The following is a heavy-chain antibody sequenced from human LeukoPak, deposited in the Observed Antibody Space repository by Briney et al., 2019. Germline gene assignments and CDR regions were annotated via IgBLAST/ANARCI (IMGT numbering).Heavy chain of an antibody. D-gene: IGHD5-24*01. CDR1: GFTFSSYA. CDR2: IWYDGSNK. V-gene: IGHV3-33*08. Sequence: GGSLRLSCAASGFTFSSYAMHWVRQAPGKGLEWVAVIWYDGSNKYYADSVKGRFTISRDNSKNTLYLQMNSLRADDTAVYYCAKGQELHYYYYYMDVWGKGTTVTVSS. J-gene: IGHJ6*03. CDR3: AKGQELHYYYYYMDV.